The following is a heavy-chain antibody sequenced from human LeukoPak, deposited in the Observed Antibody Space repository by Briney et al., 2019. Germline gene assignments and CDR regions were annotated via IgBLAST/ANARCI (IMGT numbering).Heavy chain of an antibody. D-gene: IGHD3-22*01. CDR1: GYTFTTYG. CDR3: ARDRYRYDSSVDAFDI. J-gene: IGHJ3*02. CDR2: FSAYNGHT. V-gene: IGHV1-18*01. Sequence: ASVKVSCKASGYTFTTYGISWVRQAPGQGLEWMAWFSAYNGHTNYAQSFQDRVTMTTDTPTSTAYMELRSLRSDDTAVYYCARDRYRYDSSVDAFDIWGQGTMVTVSS.